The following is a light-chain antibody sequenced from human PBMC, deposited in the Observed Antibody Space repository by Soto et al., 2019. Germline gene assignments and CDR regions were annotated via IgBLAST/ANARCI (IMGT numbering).Light chain of an antibody. J-gene: IGLJ3*02. Sequence: QSALTQPASVSGSPGQSITISCTGTSSDVGAYNYVSWYQHHPGKVPKLMIYDVSHRPSGVSNRFSGSKSGNSASLTISGLQADDEADYYCSSYGGAGAPVLFGGGTKVTVL. CDR1: SSDVGAYNY. V-gene: IGLV2-14*03. CDR2: DVS. CDR3: SSYGGAGAPVL.